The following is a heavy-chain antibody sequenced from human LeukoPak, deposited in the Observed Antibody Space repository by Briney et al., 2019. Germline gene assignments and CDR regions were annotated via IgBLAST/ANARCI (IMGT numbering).Heavy chain of an antibody. D-gene: IGHD2-15*01. Sequence: SETLSLTCTVSGGSISSSSYYWGWIRQPPGKGLEWIGYIYYSGSTNYNPSLKSRVTISVDTSKNQFSLKLSSVTAADTAVYYCARVAASDAFDIWGQGTMVTVSS. CDR2: IYYSGST. CDR3: ARVAASDAFDI. CDR1: GGSISSSSYY. J-gene: IGHJ3*02. V-gene: IGHV4-61*05.